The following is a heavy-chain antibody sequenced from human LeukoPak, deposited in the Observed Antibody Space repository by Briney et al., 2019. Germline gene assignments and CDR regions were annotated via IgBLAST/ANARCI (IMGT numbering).Heavy chain of an antibody. CDR3: AKLIAVAGSDDY. V-gene: IGHV3-23*01. D-gene: IGHD6-19*01. CDR2: ISGSGGNT. J-gene: IGHJ4*02. Sequence: GSLRLYCAASGFTFSSHAMSWVRQAPGQGLEWVSSISGSGGNTYYADSVRGRFTISRDNPKNTLYLQMNSLRAEDTAKYYCAKLIAVAGSDDYWGQGTLVTVSS. CDR1: GFTFSSHA.